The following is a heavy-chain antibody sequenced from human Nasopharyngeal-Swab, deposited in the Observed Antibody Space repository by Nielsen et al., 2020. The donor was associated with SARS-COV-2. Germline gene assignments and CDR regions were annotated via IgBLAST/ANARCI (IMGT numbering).Heavy chain of an antibody. CDR3: AAAKAARQGYYYYGMDV. V-gene: IGHV1-58*02. CDR2: IVVGSGNT. D-gene: IGHD6-6*01. CDR1: GYTFTSYA. Sequence: SVKVSCKASGYTFTSYAMNWVRQAPGQGLEWIGWIVVGSGNTNYAQKFQERVTITRDMSTSTAHMELSSLRSEDTAVYYCAAAKAARQGYYYYGMDVWGQGTTVTVSS. J-gene: IGHJ6*02.